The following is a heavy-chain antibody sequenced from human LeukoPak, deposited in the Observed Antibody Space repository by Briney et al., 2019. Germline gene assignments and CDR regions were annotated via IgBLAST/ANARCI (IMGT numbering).Heavy chain of an antibody. D-gene: IGHD4-17*01. CDR1: GFTFSSYG. V-gene: IGHV3-30*18. J-gene: IGHJ3*02. CDR3: AKDPGYGDYVGAFDI. CDR2: TSYDGSNK. Sequence: GGSLRLSCAASGFTFSSYGMHWVRQAPGKGLEWVAVTSYDGSNKYYADSVKGRFTISRDNSKNTLYLQMNSLRAEDTVVYYCAKDPGYGDYVGAFDIWGQGTMVTVSS.